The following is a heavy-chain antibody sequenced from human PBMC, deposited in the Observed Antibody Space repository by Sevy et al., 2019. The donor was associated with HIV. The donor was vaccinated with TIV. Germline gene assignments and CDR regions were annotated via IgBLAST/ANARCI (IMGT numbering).Heavy chain of an antibody. Sequence: GGSLRLSCAGSGFTLSNYEMNWVRQAPGKGLEWVSYISSSGTNINYADSVKGRFTISRDNAKNSLYLQMNSLRDEDTAVYYCARGPGTYDSGDWFDPWGQGTLVTVSS. CDR2: ISSSGTNI. CDR1: GFTLSNYE. D-gene: IGHD3-22*01. V-gene: IGHV3-48*03. CDR3: ARGPGTYDSGDWFDP. J-gene: IGHJ5*02.